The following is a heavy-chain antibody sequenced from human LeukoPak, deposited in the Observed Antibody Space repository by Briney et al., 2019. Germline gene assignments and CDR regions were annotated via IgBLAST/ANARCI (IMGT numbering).Heavy chain of an antibody. J-gene: IGHJ4*02. Sequence: GGSLRLSCAASGFTFSSYAMSWVRQAPGKGLEWVSVISATDGSTYYADSVKGRFTISRDNSKSTLSLQMNSLRAEDTAIYYCATYRQVLLPFESWGQGTLVTVSS. D-gene: IGHD2-8*02. CDR3: ATYRQVLLPFES. V-gene: IGHV3-23*01. CDR2: ISATDGST. CDR1: GFTFSSYA.